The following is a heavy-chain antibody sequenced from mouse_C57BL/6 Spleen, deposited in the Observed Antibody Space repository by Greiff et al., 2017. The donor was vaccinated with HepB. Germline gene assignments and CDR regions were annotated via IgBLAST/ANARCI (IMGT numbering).Heavy chain of an antibody. J-gene: IGHJ4*01. Sequence: VQLKQSGAELVRPGASVKLSCTASGFNIKDDYMHWVKQRPEQGLEWIGWIDPENGDTEYASKFQGKATITADTSSNTAYLQLSSLTSEDTAVYYCTTGFITTYYAMDYWGQGTSVTVSS. D-gene: IGHD1-1*01. CDR1: GFNIKDDY. V-gene: IGHV14-4*01. CDR3: TTGFITTYYAMDY. CDR2: IDPENGDT.